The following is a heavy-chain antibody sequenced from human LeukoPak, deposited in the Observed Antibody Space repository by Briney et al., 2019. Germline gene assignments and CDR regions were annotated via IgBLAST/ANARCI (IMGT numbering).Heavy chain of an antibody. CDR3: AKGTSCCSNTHHFDY. CDR2: ITSGTTYI. D-gene: IGHD2-2*01. CDR1: GFTFSDYN. V-gene: IGHV3-21*04. Sequence: NTGGSLRLSCAASGFTFSDYNMNWVRQSPEKGLEWVSSITSGTTYIYYADSVRGRFTLSRDNAKNSLYLQMNSLRVEDTALYYCAKGTSCCSNTHHFDYWGQGTLVTVSS. J-gene: IGHJ4*02.